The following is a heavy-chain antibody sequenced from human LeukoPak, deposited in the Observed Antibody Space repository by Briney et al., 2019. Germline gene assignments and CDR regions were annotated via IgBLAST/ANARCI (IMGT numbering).Heavy chain of an antibody. V-gene: IGHV4-38-2*02. J-gene: IGHJ5*02. CDR2: IYHSGST. D-gene: IGHD6-13*01. Sequence: SETLSLTCTVSGYSISSGYYWGWIRQPPGKGLEWIGSIYHSGSTHYNSSLKSRVTISVDTSKNHFSLTLSSVTAADTAVYYCARAYSSSWYWNWFDPWGQGTLVTVSS. CDR1: GYSISSGYY. CDR3: ARAYSSSWYWNWFDP.